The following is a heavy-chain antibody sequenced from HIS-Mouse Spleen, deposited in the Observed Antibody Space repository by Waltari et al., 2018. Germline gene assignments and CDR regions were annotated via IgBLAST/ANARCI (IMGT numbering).Heavy chain of an antibody. CDR2: IYHSGST. CDR3: ARVKT. V-gene: IGHV4-38-2*02. J-gene: IGHJ5*02. Sequence: ISIGYYWGWVRQTPGKGLEWIGSIYHSGSTYYNPSLKSRVTISVDTSKNQFSLKLSSVTAADTAVYYCARVKTWGQGTLVTVSS. CDR1: ISIGYY.